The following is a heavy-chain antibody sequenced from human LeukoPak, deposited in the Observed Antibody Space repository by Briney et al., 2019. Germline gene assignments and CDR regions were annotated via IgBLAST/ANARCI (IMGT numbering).Heavy chain of an antibody. Sequence: PGGSLRLSCAASGFTFSSYWMSWVRQAPGKGLEWVSAVSGSGSTTYYARSVKGRFTVSRDNSKNTLYLQMNSLRVDDTAVYYCAKSLDYGGNRARLDFWGQGTLVTVSS. J-gene: IGHJ4*02. V-gene: IGHV3-23*01. CDR2: VSGSGSTT. D-gene: IGHD4-23*01. CDR1: GFTFSSYW. CDR3: AKSLDYGGNRARLDF.